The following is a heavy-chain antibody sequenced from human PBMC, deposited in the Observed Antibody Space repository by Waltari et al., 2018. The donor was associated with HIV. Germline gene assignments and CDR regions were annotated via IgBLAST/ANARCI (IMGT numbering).Heavy chain of an antibody. CDR1: GGTFSSYT. CDR3: ERGDKRELLGWGDP. CDR2: TIPSIGIG. D-gene: IGHD1-26*01. Sequence: QVQLVLAGGEVQKRGSSVKVSCKASGGTFSSYTISWVRQARGQGLEWMVRTIPSIGIGSYATKFQGRLTSDADITTTTAYSELTYLRAAVTALNHCERGDKRELLGWGDPWRRGPLVTVSS. V-gene: IGHV1-69*02. J-gene: IGHJ5*02.